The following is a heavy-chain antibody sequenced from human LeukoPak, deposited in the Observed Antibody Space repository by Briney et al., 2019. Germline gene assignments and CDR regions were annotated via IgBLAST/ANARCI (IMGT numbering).Heavy chain of an antibody. Sequence: GGSLRLSCEASGFALSSTWMTWVRQAPGKGLEWVSSMSSGSSYIYYADSVRGRFTISRDNAKDSLYLLMNSLRVEDTAVYYCARDRPTGASRLFVVQWGQGTLVTVSS. D-gene: IGHD3-3*01. CDR2: MSSGSSYI. CDR3: ARDRPTGASRLFVVQ. J-gene: IGHJ4*02. V-gene: IGHV3-21*01. CDR1: GFALSSTW.